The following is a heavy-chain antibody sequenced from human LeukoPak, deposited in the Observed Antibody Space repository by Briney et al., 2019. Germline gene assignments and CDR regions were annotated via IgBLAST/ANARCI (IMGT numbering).Heavy chain of an antibody. D-gene: IGHD3-3*01. CDR3: ARHIPNWSAYYRYYFDY. CDR1: GYSISSGYY. Sequence: KPSETLSLTCAVSGYSISSGYYWGWIRQPPGKGLEWIGSIYHSGSTYYNPSLKSRVTMSVDTSKNQFSLKLTSVTAADTAVYYCARHIPNWSAYYRYYFDYWGQGTLVTVSS. CDR2: IYHSGST. J-gene: IGHJ4*02. V-gene: IGHV4-38-2*01.